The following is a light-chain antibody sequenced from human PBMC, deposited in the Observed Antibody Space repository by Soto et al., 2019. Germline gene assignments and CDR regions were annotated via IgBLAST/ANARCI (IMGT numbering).Light chain of an antibody. CDR3: QQYNNWPPYD. Sequence: EIVMTQSPATLSVSPGERATLSCRASQSVSSNLDWYQQKPGQAPRLLIYGASTRATGIPARFSGSGSGTEFTLTISSLQSEDFAVYYCQQYNNWPPYDFGQGTKLEIK. J-gene: IGKJ2*01. CDR1: QSVSSN. V-gene: IGKV3-15*01. CDR2: GAS.